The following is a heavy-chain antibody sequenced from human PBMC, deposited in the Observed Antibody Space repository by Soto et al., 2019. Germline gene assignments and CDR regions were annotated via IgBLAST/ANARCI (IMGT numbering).Heavy chain of an antibody. Sequence: TLSLTCTVSGGSISSGGYSWSWIRQPPGKGLEWIGYIYHSGSIYYNQSLKSRVTISVDRSKNQFSLKLSSVTAADTAVYYCARGPPFLPWGQGTLVTVSS. CDR3: ARGPPFLP. D-gene: IGHD3-3*02. CDR1: GGSISSGGYS. J-gene: IGHJ5*02. CDR2: IYHSGSI. V-gene: IGHV4-30-2*01.